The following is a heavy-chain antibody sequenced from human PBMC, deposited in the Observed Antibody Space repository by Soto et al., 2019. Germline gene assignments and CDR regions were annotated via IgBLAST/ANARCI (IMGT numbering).Heavy chain of an antibody. CDR2: ISPEGSEK. CDR1: GFIFSDYW. CDR3: ARARIDY. Sequence: EVQLVESGGGLVQPGGSLRLSCAVSGFIFSDYWMTWVRQAPGKGLEWVATISPEGSEKYYVDSLKGRFTISRDNAKNSLYLPMISLRDEDTALYYCARARIDYWGRGTLITVSS. J-gene: IGHJ4*02. V-gene: IGHV3-7*03.